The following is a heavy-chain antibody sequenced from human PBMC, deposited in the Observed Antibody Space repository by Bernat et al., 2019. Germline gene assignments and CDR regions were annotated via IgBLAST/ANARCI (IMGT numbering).Heavy chain of an antibody. CDR3: AKSRSGSYGAGAFDI. CDR1: GFTFSSYA. D-gene: IGHD3-10*01. Sequence: EVQLLESGGGLVQPGGSLRLSCAASGFTFSSYAMSWVRQAPGKGLEWVSGISWNSGSIGYADSVKGRFTISRDNAKNSLYLQMNSLRAEDTALYYCAKSRSGSYGAGAFDIWGQGTMVTVSS. V-gene: IGHV3-9*01. J-gene: IGHJ3*02. CDR2: ISWNSGSI.